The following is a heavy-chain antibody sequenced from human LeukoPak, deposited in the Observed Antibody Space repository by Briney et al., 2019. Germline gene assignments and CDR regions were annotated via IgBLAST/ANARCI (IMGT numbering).Heavy chain of an antibody. V-gene: IGHV3-9*02. J-gene: IGHJ4*02. CDR2: ISWNSGSI. CDR1: GFTSDDYA. D-gene: IGHD3-22*01. Sequence: GGSLRLSCAASGFTSDDYAMHWVRQAPGKGLEWVSGISWNSGSIGYADPVKGRFTISRDNAKNSLYLQMNSLRAEDTAVYYCARASSYYYDSSALMQYYFDCWGQGTLVTVSS. CDR3: ARASSYYYDSSALMQYYFDC.